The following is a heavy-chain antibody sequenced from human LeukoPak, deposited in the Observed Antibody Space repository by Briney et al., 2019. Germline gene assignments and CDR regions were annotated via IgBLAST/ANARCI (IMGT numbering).Heavy chain of an antibody. J-gene: IGHJ4*02. CDR3: AKSLGSTMYYFDS. CDR1: GFTFDNYA. V-gene: IGHV3-9*01. D-gene: IGHD6-13*01. CDR2: ISWDSGNI. Sequence: GGSLRLSCAASGFTFDNYAMHWVRQAPGKGLEWVAGISWDSGNIGYADSVKSRFTISRDNAKNSLYLQMNSLRIEDTALYYCAKSLGSTMYYFDSWGQGTLVTVSS.